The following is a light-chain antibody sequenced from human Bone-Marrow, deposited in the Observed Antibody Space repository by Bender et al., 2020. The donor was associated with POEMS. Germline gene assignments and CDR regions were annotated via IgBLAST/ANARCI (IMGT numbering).Light chain of an antibody. J-gene: IGLJ2*01. V-gene: IGLV3-1*01. CDR2: QNR. CDR1: KLGDGY. CDR3: QAGDTGTVV. Sequence: SYELTQPPSVSVSPGQTASITCSGDKLGDGYVSWYQQRPGQSPVVVIFQNRKRPSRIPERFSGSNSGNTAILTISGTQDVDEADYYCQAGDTGTVVFGGGTKLTVL.